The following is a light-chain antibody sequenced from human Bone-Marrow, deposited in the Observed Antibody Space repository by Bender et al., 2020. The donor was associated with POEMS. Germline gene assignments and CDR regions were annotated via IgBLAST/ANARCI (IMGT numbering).Light chain of an antibody. CDR3: TSYTGISPL. CDR1: GSDVGRSDY. CDR2: EVT. V-gene: IGLV2-14*01. Sequence: QSALTQPASVSGSPGQSITFSCTGTGSDVGRSDYVSWDQHHPDKAPKLIIYEVTKRPSGISTRFAGAKSGNTASLTITGLQAEDEADYYCTSYTGISPLFGTGTRVTVL. J-gene: IGLJ1*01.